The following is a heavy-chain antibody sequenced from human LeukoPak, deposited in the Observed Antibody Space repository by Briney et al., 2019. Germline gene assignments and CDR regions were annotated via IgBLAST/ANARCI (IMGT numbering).Heavy chain of an antibody. J-gene: IGHJ4*02. CDR1: GGSISSYY. V-gene: IGHV6-1*01. Sequence: SETLSLTCTVSGGSISSYYWNWIRQSPSRGLERLGGTYYRSKWYNDYAVSVKSRITINPDTSKNQFSLQLNSVTPEDTAVYYCARQSMVRGVIRVDYWGQGTLVTVSS. CDR2: TYYRSKWYN. CDR3: ARQSMVRGVIRVDY. D-gene: IGHD3-10*01.